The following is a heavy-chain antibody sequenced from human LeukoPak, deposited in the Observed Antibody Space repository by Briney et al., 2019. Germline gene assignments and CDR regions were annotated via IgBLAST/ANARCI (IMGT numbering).Heavy chain of an antibody. Sequence: SETLSLTCTVSGGSISSSSYYWGWIRQPPGKGLEWIGSIYYSGSTYYNPSLKSRVTISVDTSKNQFSLKLSSVTAADTAVYYCARGNSSGYRLSSFDYWGQGTLVTVSS. CDR3: ARGNSSGYRLSSFDY. CDR1: GGSISSSSYY. D-gene: IGHD3-22*01. CDR2: IYYSGST. V-gene: IGHV4-39*07. J-gene: IGHJ4*02.